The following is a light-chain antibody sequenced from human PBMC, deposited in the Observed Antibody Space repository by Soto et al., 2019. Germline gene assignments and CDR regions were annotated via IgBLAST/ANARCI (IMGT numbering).Light chain of an antibody. CDR3: AAWDDSLSGWV. CDR2: RNN. J-gene: IGLJ3*02. CDR1: SSNIGSNF. V-gene: IGLV1-47*01. Sequence: QAVVTQPPSASGTPGQRVTISCSGSSSNIGSNFVYWYQQFPGTAPKLLIYRNNQRPSGVPDRFSGSKSGTSASLAISGLPSVDEADYYCAAWDDSLSGWVFGGGTKLTVL.